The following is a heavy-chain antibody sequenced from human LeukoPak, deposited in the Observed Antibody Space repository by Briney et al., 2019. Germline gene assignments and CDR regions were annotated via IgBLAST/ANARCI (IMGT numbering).Heavy chain of an antibody. Sequence: PSETLSLTCTVSGGSISSGGYYWSWIRQPPGKGLEWIGYIYHSGSTNYNPSLKSRVTISVDTSKNQFSLKLSSVTAADTAVYYCAMPRNYYGMDVWGQGTTVTVSS. V-gene: IGHV4-61*08. CDR1: GGSISSGGYY. J-gene: IGHJ6*02. CDR2: IYHSGST. CDR3: AMPRNYYGMDV.